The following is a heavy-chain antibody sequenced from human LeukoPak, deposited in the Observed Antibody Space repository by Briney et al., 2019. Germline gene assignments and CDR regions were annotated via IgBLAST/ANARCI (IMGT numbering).Heavy chain of an antibody. CDR1: GDSISSSSYY. V-gene: IGHV4-39*01. CDR2: IFYSGST. Sequence: SETMSLTCTVSGDSISSSSYYWGWIRQPPGTGLEWLGSIFYSGSTSYNPSLKSRVTISVDTSKNQFSLKLSSVTAADTAVYYCARRRGRGFDYWGQGTLVTVSS. J-gene: IGHJ4*02. D-gene: IGHD1-26*01. CDR3: ARRRGRGFDY.